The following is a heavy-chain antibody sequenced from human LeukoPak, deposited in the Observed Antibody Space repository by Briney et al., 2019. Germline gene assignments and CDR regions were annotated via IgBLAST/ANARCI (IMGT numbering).Heavy chain of an antibody. CDR1: GFTFRNYW. CDR3: ARDWLNAFDI. V-gene: IGHV3-74*01. J-gene: IGHJ3*02. D-gene: IGHD3-10*01. CDR2: INTDGTGT. Sequence: GGSLRLSCAASGFTFRNYWMHWVRQVPGEGLVWVSRINTDGTGTTYADSVKGRFTISRDNAENTLYLQMNSLRAEDTAVYYCARDWLNAFDIWGQGTMVTVSS.